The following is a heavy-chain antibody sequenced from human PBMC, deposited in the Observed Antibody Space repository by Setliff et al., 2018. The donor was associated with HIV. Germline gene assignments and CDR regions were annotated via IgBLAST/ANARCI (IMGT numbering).Heavy chain of an antibody. CDR1: GGSISSHY. J-gene: IGHJ4*02. CDR3: ARDQRLSY. V-gene: IGHV4-59*11. CDR2: VSHSGST. Sequence: SETLSLTCTVSGGSISSHYWGWIRQPPGKGLEWIGEVSHSGSTNYNPSLKSRVTISVDKSKNQFSLELSSVTAADTAVYYCARDQRLSYWGQGTLVTVSS.